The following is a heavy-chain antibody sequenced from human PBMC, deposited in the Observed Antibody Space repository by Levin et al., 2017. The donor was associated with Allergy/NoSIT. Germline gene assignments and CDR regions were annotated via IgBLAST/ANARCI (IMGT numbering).Heavy chain of an antibody. CDR2: IKEDGSES. CDR1: GFTFRTYW. Sequence: GESLKISCAASGFTFRTYWMSWVRQAPVKGLEWVANIKEDGSESYYVASVTGRFTMSRDNAKNSLYLQMNSLRVEDTAAYYCARDRDSGYSGGDALDIWGQGTMVTVSS. V-gene: IGHV3-7*01. CDR3: ARDRDSGYSGGDALDI. D-gene: IGHD3-22*01. J-gene: IGHJ3*02.